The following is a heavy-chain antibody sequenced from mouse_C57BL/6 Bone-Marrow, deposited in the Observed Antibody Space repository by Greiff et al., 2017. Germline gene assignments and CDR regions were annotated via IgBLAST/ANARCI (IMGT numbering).Heavy chain of an antibody. Sequence: VKLMESGAELVRPGASVTLSCKASGYTFTDYELHWVKQTPVHGLEWIGAIDPEPGGTAYTQKFKGKDILTADKSSSTAYLELRSLTSEDSAVYYCTVTSVVADDCGQGTTLSVSS. J-gene: IGHJ2*01. CDR1: GYTFTDYE. D-gene: IGHD1-1*01. V-gene: IGHV1-15*01. CDR2: IDPEPGGT. CDR3: TVTSVVADD.